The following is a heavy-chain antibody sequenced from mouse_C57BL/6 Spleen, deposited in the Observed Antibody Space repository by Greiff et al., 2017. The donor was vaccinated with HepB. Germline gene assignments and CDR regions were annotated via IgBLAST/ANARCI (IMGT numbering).Heavy chain of an antibody. CDR3: ARGDYGSSYGYFDV. J-gene: IGHJ1*03. D-gene: IGHD1-1*01. CDR2: INPYNGGT. V-gene: IGHV1-19*01. CDR1: GYTFTDYY. Sequence: VQLKQSGPVLVKPGASVKMSCKASGYTFTDYYMNWVKQSHGKSLEWIGVINPYNGGTSYNQKFKGKATLTVDKSSSTAYMELNSLTSEDSAVYYCARGDYGSSYGYFDVWGTGTTVTVSS.